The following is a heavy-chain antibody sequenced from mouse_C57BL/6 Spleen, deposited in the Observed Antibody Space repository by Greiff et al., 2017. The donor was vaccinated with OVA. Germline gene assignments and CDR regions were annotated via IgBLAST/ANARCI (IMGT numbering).Heavy chain of an antibody. CDR3: TRGERGYFDV. Sequence: VQLQESGAELVRPGASVTLSCKASGYTFTDYEMHWVKQTPVHGLEWIGAIDPETGGTAYNQKFKGKAILTADKSSSPAYMELRSLTSEDSAVYYCTRGERGYFDVWGTGTTVTVSS. V-gene: IGHV1-15*01. CDR1: GYTFTDYE. CDR2: IDPETGGT. J-gene: IGHJ1*03.